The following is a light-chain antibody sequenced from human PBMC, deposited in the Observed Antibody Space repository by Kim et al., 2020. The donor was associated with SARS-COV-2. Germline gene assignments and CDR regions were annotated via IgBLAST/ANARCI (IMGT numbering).Light chain of an antibody. CDR1: VLAKKY. CDR2: KDS. Sequence: VSPGKTAGITCSGDVLAKKYARWFQQKPGQAPVLVIYKDSERPSGIPERFSGSSSGTTVTLTISGAQVEDEADYYCYSAADNLRVFGGGTQLTVL. J-gene: IGLJ3*02. CDR3: YSAADNLRV. V-gene: IGLV3-27*01.